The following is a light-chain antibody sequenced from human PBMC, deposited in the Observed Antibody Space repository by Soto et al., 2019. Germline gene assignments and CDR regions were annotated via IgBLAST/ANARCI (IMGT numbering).Light chain of an antibody. CDR3: QQYNNWPRT. V-gene: IGKV3-15*01. Sequence: EIVMTQSPATLSVSPGERATLSCRASQSVSSNFAWYQQKPGQPPRLLIYGASTRATGIPARFSGSGSGIDFTLTISSLQSEDFAVYYCQQYNNWPRTFGQGTKVEIK. CDR2: GAS. J-gene: IGKJ1*01. CDR1: QSVSSN.